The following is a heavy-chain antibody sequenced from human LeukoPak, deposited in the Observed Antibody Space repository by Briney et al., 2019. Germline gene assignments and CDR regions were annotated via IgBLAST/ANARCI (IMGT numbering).Heavy chain of an antibody. V-gene: IGHV1-2*02. D-gene: IGHD1-26*01. CDR3: ARTVNSGSYFWFDP. CDR2: INPNSGGT. CDR1: GYTFTGYY. J-gene: IGHJ5*02. Sequence: ASVKVSCKASGYTFTGYYMHWVRQAPGQGLEWMGWINPNSGGTNYAQKFQGRVTMTRDTSISTAYMELSSLRSDDTAVCYCARTVNSGSYFWFDPWGQGTLVTVSS.